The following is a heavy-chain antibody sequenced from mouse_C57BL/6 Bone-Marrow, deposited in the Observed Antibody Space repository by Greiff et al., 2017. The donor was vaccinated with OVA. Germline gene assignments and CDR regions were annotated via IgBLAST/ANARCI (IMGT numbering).Heavy chain of an antibody. J-gene: IGHJ3*01. CDR1: GYSITSGYY. CDR2: ISYDGSN. V-gene: IGHV3-6*01. D-gene: IGHD1-1*01. CDR3: AREGIYYYGG. Sequence: EVQLQQSGPGLVKPSQSLSLTCSVTGYSITSGYYWNWIRQFPGNKLEWMGYISYDGSNNYNPSLKNRISITRDTSKNQFFLKLNSVTTEDTATYYCAREGIYYYGGWGQGTLVTVSA.